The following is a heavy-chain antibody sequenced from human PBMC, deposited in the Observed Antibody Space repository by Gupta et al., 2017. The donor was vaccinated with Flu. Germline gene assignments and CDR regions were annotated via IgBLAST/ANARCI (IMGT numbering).Heavy chain of an antibody. CDR1: A. CDR2: LSASGGRT. D-gene: IGHD1-26*01. Sequence: AMSWVRQATGKGLEWVSGLSASGGRTYYADAVKGRFTISRDTSKNTLYLQMDSLRAEDTAVYYCAKNRVAGAISYYYGLDVWGQGTTVAVSS. J-gene: IGHJ6*02. CDR3: AKNRVAGAISYYYGLDV. V-gene: IGHV3-23*01.